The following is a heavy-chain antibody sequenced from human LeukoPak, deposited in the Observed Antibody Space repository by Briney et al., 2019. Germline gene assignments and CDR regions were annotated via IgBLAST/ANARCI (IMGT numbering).Heavy chain of an antibody. CDR1: GFTFSSYA. CDR2: ISYDGSNK. V-gene: IGHV3-30-3*01. D-gene: IGHD3-10*01. J-gene: IGHJ6*02. CDR3: ARVLLWFGELFYYGMDV. Sequence: PGGSLRLSCAASGFTFSSYAMHWVRQAPGKGLEWVAVISYDGSNKYYADSVKGRFTISRDNSKNTLYLQMNSLRAEDTAVYYYARVLLWFGELFYYGMDVWGQGTTVTVSS.